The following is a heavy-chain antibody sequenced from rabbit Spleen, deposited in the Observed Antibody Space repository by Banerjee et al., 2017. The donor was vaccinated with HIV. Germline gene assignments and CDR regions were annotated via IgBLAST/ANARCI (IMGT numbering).Heavy chain of an antibody. CDR1: GFSFSSSDY. CDR2: IAGSSSGFI. V-gene: IGHV1S40*01. J-gene: IGHJ6*01. D-gene: IGHD8-1*01. Sequence: QSLEESGGDLVKPGASLTLTCTASGFSFSSSDYMCWVRQAPGKGLEWIACIAGSSSGFIYSATWAKGRFTCSETSSTTVTLQMTSLTVADTANYFCARDTGSSFSSYGMDLWGQGTLVTVS. CDR3: ARDTGSSFSSYGMDL.